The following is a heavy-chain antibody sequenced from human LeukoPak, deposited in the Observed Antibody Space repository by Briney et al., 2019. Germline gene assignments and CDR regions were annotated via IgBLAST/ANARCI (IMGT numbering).Heavy chain of an antibody. D-gene: IGHD2-15*01. Sequence: PSETLSLTCAVYGGSFSGYYWSWIRQPPGKGLEWIGEINHSGSTNYNPSLKSRVTISVDTSKNQFSLKLSSVTAADTAVYYCARGPVVAAPEGYFDYWGQGTLVTVSS. CDR2: INHSGST. V-gene: IGHV4-34*01. J-gene: IGHJ4*02. CDR3: ARGPVVAAPEGYFDY. CDR1: GGSFSGYY.